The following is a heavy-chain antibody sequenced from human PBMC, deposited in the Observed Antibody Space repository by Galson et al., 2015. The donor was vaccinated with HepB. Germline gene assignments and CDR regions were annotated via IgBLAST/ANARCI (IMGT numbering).Heavy chain of an antibody. CDR1: GGSTSSYY. V-gene: IGHV4-59*08. D-gene: IGHD3-22*01. Sequence: TLSLTCTVSGGSTSSYYWSWIRQPPGKGLEWIAYIYYSGSSNQNPSLKSRVTISVDMSKSQFSLKLSSVTAADTAVYYCARLSNYYYDSSAFYQGGYFDLWGRGALATVSS. CDR3: ARLSNYYYDSSAFYQGGYFDL. J-gene: IGHJ2*01. CDR2: IYYSGSS.